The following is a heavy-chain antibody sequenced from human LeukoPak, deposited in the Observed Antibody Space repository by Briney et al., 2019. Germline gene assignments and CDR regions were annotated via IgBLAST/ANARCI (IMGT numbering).Heavy chain of an antibody. Sequence: PGGSLRLSCAASRFTFSTYSVNWVRQAPGKGLEWVSSISSGTSYIYYADSVKGRFTISRDNAKNTLYLQMNSLRAEDTAVYYCAREDYDSSGYYYGSKAFDYWGQGTLVTVSS. CDR2: ISSGTSYI. D-gene: IGHD3-22*01. CDR3: AREDYDSSGYYYGSKAFDY. J-gene: IGHJ4*02. CDR1: RFTFSTYS. V-gene: IGHV3-21*01.